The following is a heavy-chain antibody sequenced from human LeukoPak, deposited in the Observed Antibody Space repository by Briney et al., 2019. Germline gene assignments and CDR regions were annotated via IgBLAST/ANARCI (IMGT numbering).Heavy chain of an antibody. Sequence: GGSLRLSCAASGFTVSSNYMSWVRQAPGKGLEWVSVIYRGGSTYYANSGKGRFTISRHNSKNKLYRQKKSLGAEDTAVYYCARDRYSSSWTAYYYYGMDVWGQGTTVTVSS. V-gene: IGHV3-53*04. CDR3: ARDRYSSSWTAYYYYGMDV. CDR2: IYRGGST. D-gene: IGHD6-13*01. J-gene: IGHJ6*02. CDR1: GFTVSSNY.